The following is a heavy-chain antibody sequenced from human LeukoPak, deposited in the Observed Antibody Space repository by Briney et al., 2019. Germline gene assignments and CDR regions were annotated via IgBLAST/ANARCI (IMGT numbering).Heavy chain of an antibody. CDR1: GYTFTNYG. CDR2: ISSNSDNT. CDR3: ARDWGSIKVIADY. J-gene: IGHJ4*02. V-gene: IGHV1-18*01. D-gene: IGHD7-27*01. Sequence: ASVTVSCKATGYTFTNYGISWVRQAPGQGLEWMGWISSNSDNTNYAQKLQGRVTMTTDTSTSTAYMELRSLRSDDTALYFCARDWGSIKVIADYWGQGTLVTVSS.